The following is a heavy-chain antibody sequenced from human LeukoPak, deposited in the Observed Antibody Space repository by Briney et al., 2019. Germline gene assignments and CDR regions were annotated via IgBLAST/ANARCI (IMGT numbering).Heavy chain of an antibody. CDR1: GYTFTGYY. D-gene: IGHD2-2*01. CDR2: INPNSGGT. V-gene: IGHV1-2*02. CDR3: ARRGPAAMYAFDI. J-gene: IGHJ3*02. Sequence: GASVKVSCKASGYTFTGYYMHWVRQAPGQGLEWMGWINPNSGGTNYARKFQGRVTMTRDTSISTAYMELSRLRSDDTAVYYCARRGPAAMYAFDIWGQGTMVTVSS.